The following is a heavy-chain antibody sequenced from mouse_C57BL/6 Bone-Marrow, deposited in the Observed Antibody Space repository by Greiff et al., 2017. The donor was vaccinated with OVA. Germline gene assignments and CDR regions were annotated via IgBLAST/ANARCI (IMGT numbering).Heavy chain of an antibody. CDR1: GYSITSGYY. V-gene: IGHV3-6*01. D-gene: IGHD2-13*01. CDR3: ARDDWYFDY. CDR2: ISYDGSN. Sequence: DVKLQESGPGLVKPSQSLSLTCSVTGYSITSGYYWNWIRQFPGNKLEWMGYISYDGSNNYNPSLKNRISITRDTSKNQFFLKLNSVTTEDTATYYCARDDWYFDYWGQGTTLTVSS. J-gene: IGHJ2*01.